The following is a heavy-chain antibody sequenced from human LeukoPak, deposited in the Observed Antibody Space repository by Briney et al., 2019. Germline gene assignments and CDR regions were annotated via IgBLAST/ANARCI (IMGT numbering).Heavy chain of an antibody. CDR3: ARAIVARTGIASRVDYYGMDV. CDR1: GFTFSSYG. CDR2: IWYDGSNK. D-gene: IGHD5-12*01. V-gene: IGHV3-33*01. Sequence: QSGGSLRLSCAASGFTFSSYGMHWVRQAPGKGLEWVAVIWYDGSNKYYADSVKGRFTISRDNSKNRLYLQMNSLRAEDTAVYYCARAIVARTGIASRVDYYGMDVWGQGTTVTVPS. J-gene: IGHJ6*02.